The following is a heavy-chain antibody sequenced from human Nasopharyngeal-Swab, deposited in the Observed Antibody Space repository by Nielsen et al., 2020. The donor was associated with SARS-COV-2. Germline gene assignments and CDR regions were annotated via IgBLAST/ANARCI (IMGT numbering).Heavy chain of an antibody. CDR3: ARDLLHSSSWYEDY. J-gene: IGHJ4*02. V-gene: IGHV3-30*04. CDR2: ISYDGSNK. Sequence: GGSLRLSCAASGFTFSSYAMHWVRQAPGKGLEWVAVISYDGSNKYYADSVKGRFTISRDNSKNTLYLQMNSLRAEDTAVYYCARDLLHSSSWYEDYWGQGTLVTVSS. D-gene: IGHD6-13*01. CDR1: GFTFSSYA.